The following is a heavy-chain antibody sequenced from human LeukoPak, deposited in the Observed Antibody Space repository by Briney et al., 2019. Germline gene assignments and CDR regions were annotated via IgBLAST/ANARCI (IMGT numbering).Heavy chain of an antibody. V-gene: IGHV4-4*02. CDR2: IYHSGST. Sequence: PSETLSLTCAVSGGSISSSNWWSWVRQPPGKGLEWIGEIYHSGSTNYNPSLKSRVTISVDKSKNQFSLKLSSVTAADTAVYYCASASYGDYIAGWFDPWGQGTLVTVSS. D-gene: IGHD4-17*01. J-gene: IGHJ5*02. CDR1: GGSISSSNW. CDR3: ASASYGDYIAGWFDP.